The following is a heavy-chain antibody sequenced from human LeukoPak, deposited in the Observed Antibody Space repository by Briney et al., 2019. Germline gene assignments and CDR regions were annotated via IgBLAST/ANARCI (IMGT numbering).Heavy chain of an antibody. CDR3: ARHQTDIVVVPAAAFDP. V-gene: IGHV4-39*01. D-gene: IGHD2-2*01. CDR2: IYYSGST. CDR1: GGSISSSSYY. J-gene: IGHJ5*02. Sequence: SETLSLTCTVSGGSISSSSYYWGWIRQPPGKGLEWIGSIYYSGSTYYNPSLKSRVTVSVDTSKNQFSLKLSSVTAADTAVYCRARHQTDIVVVPAAAFDPWGQGTLVTVSS.